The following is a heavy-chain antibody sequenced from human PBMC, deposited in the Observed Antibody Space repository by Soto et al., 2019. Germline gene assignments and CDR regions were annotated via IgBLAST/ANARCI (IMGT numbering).Heavy chain of an antibody. Sequence: QVQLVESGGGVVQPGRSLRLSCEVSGFTFSGHGMHWVRQAPGKGLEWVALISYDGNHKYYADSVKGRFTISRDNSKNTLFLQLNSPETEDTGIYYCAKDRAGDSRGMDVWGQGTTVTVSS. J-gene: IGHJ6*02. CDR1: GFTFSGHG. D-gene: IGHD3-22*01. V-gene: IGHV3-30*18. CDR2: ISYDGNHK. CDR3: AKDRAGDSRGMDV.